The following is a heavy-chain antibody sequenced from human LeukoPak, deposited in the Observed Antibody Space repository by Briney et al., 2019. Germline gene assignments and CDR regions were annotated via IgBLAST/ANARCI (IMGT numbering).Heavy chain of an antibody. Sequence: ASVKVSCKASGYTFTSYYMHWVRQAPGQGLEWMGIINPSGGGTSYAQKFQGRVTMTRDTSTSTVYMELSSLRSEDTAVYYCARDYYDSSAVEYFQHWGQGTLVTVSS. CDR2: INPSGGGT. V-gene: IGHV1-46*01. CDR1: GYTFTSYY. CDR3: ARDYYDSSAVEYFQH. J-gene: IGHJ1*01. D-gene: IGHD3-22*01.